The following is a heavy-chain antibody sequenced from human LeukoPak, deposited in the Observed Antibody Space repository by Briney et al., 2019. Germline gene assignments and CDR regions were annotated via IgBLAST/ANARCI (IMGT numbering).Heavy chain of an antibody. Sequence: GGLRLSCAASGFEFNNYVMNWVRLAPGRGLEWVSGISANSGNTYFADSVKGRFTISRDNSKNTLYLQMNSLRAEDTAVYYCAREQGSYYGDYVLRWFDPWGQGTLVTVSS. CDR1: GFEFNNYV. V-gene: IGHV3-23*01. D-gene: IGHD4-17*01. J-gene: IGHJ5*02. CDR3: AREQGSYYGDYVLRWFDP. CDR2: ISANSGNT.